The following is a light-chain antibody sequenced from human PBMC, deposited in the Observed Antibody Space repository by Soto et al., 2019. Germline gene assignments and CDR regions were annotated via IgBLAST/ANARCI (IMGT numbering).Light chain of an antibody. J-gene: IGKJ5*01. V-gene: IGKV3-20*01. CDR1: QSVSSSY. Sequence: EIVLTQSPGTLSLSPGERATLSCRASQSVSSSYLAWYQQKPGQAPRLLIYGASSRATGIPDRFSGSGSGTDFTLTSSRLEPEDFAVYYCQQYGSSWITFGQGTRLEI. CDR3: QQYGSSWIT. CDR2: GAS.